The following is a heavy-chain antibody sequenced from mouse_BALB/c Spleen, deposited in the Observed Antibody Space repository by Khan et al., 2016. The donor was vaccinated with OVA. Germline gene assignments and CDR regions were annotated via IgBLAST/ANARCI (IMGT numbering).Heavy chain of an antibody. CDR1: GFTFSDYG. V-gene: IGHV5-15*02. CDR2: ISSLAYST. Sequence: VQLKESGGGLVQPGGSRKLSCAASGFTFSDYGLAWVRQAPGKGPEWVAFISSLAYSTYYADTLTGRFTFSRENAKNTQYLEMSSRRFTDTASDYCARYWAMDVWGQGTSVTVSS. D-gene: IGHD4-1*01. J-gene: IGHJ4*01. CDR3: ARYWAMDV.